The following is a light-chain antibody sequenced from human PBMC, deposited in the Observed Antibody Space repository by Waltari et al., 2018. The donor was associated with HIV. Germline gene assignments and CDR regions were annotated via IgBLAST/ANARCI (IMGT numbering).Light chain of an antibody. V-gene: IGKV1-39*01. Sequence: DIQMTQSPSSLSASLGDRVTITCRASQTLNIYLNWYRQKTGKAPDLLIYASSSLQSGVPSRFSGTGSGTDFTLTINGLQGEDFATYYCQQSYSGLTFGPGTKVDV. CDR3: QQSYSGLT. CDR2: ASS. CDR1: QTLNIY. J-gene: IGKJ3*01.